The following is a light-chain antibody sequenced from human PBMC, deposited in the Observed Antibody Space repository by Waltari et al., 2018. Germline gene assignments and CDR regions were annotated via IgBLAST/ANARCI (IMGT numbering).Light chain of an antibody. V-gene: IGKV3D-15*01. J-gene: IGKJ1*01. Sequence: EIVMTQSPATLSVSPGERATLSCRASQSVSSNLAWYQQKPGQAPRLLIYGASTRATGIPARFSGSGSGTELTLTISRLQSEDFAVYDCQQYNNWHRSWTFGQGTKVEIK. CDR2: GAS. CDR3: QQYNNWHRSWT. CDR1: QSVSSN.